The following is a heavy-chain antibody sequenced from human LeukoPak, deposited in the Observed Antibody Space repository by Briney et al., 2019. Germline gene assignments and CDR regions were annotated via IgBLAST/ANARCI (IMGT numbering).Heavy chain of an antibody. CDR3: AREGGWLQPADY. D-gene: IGHD5-24*01. J-gene: IGHJ4*02. Sequence: PGGSLRLSCTASGFTFSAYAMMWVRQAPGKGPEWVSAIRGGGGSAFYADSVKGRFPISRDNSKYTLFLQMNSLRAEDTAVYYCAREGGWLQPADYWGQGTLVTVSS. CDR2: IRGGGGSA. V-gene: IGHV3-23*01. CDR1: GFTFSAYA.